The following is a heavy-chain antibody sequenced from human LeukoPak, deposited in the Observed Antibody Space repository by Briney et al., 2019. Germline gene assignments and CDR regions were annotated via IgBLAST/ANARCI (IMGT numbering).Heavy chain of an antibody. D-gene: IGHD3-16*01. Sequence: SETLSLTCAVYGGSFSGYYWSWIRQPPGKGLEWIGEINHSGSTNYNPSLKSRVTISVDTSKNQFSLKLSSVTAADTAVYYCARRIRWGYYFDYWGQGTLATVSS. CDR3: ARRIRWGYYFDY. CDR2: INHSGST. J-gene: IGHJ4*02. V-gene: IGHV4-34*01. CDR1: GGSFSGYY.